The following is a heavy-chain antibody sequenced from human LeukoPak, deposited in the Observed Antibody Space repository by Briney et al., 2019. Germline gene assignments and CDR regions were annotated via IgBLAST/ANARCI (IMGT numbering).Heavy chain of an antibody. Sequence: PGGSLRLSCAASGFTFGSSVMSWVRQAPGKGLEWVSTISGSGANTCYADSVKDRFTISRDNSKNTLYLQMNTLRADDTAVYYCAKSIRGPYYFDYWGQGTLVTVSS. CDR1: GFTFGSSV. J-gene: IGHJ4*02. CDR2: ISGSGANT. V-gene: IGHV3-23*01. CDR3: AKSIRGPYYFDY.